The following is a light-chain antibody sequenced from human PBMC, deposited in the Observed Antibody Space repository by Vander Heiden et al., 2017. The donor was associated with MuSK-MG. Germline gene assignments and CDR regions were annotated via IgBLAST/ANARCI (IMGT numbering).Light chain of an antibody. CDR2: WAS. V-gene: IGKV4-1*01. CDR3: QQYYSPPVT. CDR1: QSVLYTSNNKHY. Sequence: IVMPQSPDSLAGSLGERATINCKSSQSVLYTSNNKHYLAWYQQKPGQPPKLLIYWASTREFGVPDRFRGSGAGTDFTLTISSLQPEDVALYYCQQYYSPPVTFGGGTKVEIK. J-gene: IGKJ4*01.